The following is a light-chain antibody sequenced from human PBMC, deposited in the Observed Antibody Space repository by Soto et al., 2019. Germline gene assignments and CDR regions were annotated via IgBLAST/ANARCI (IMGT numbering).Light chain of an antibody. J-gene: IGLJ1*01. CDR3: NSFTSSSTYV. CDR2: EVS. Sequence: SALTQPASVSGSPGQSITISCTGTSSDVGGYKYVSWYQQHPGKAPKLIIYEVSNRPSGVSNRFSGSKSGNTASLTISGLQAEDETDYYCNSFTSSSTYVFGTGTKVTV. CDR1: SSDVGGYKY. V-gene: IGLV2-14*01.